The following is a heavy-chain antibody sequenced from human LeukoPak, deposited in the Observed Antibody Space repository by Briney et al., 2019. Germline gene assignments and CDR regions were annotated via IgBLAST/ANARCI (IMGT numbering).Heavy chain of an antibody. CDR3: ARVAAGGYYYYYGMDV. Sequence: GGSLRLSCAASGFTFSSYSMNWVRKAPGKGLEWVSSISSSSSYIYYADSVKGRFTISRDNAKNSLYLQMNSLRAEDTAVYYCARVAAGGYYYYYGMDVWGQGTTVTVSS. J-gene: IGHJ6*02. V-gene: IGHV3-21*01. CDR1: GFTFSSYS. D-gene: IGHD6-13*01. CDR2: ISSSSSYI.